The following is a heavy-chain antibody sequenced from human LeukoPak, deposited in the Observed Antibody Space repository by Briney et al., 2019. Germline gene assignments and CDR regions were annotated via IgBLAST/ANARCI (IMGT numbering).Heavy chain of an antibody. Sequence: GGXXRLSCAASGFMFRSYWMSWVRQAPGKGLEWVANINQGGSVKYYADSVKGRFTISRDDAKNSLYVQMNSLRDEDTAVYYCARVGYSGWNLEYWGQGTLVTVSS. J-gene: IGHJ4*02. CDR3: ARVGYSGWNLEY. D-gene: IGHD5-12*01. CDR1: GFMFRSYW. CDR2: INQGGSVK. V-gene: IGHV3-7*01.